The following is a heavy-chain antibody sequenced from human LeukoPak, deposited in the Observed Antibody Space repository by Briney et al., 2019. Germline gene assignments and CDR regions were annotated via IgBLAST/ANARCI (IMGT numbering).Heavy chain of an antibody. CDR2: IKQDGSEK. CDR3: AIDQYQLLFGSLNYYYGMDV. Sequence: GGSLRLSCAASGFTFSSYWMSWVRQAPGKGLEWVANIKQDGSEKYYVDSVKGRFTISRDNAKNSLYLQMNSLRAEDTAVYYCAIDQYQLLFGSLNYYYGMDVWGQGTTVTVSS. D-gene: IGHD2-2*01. CDR1: GFTFSSYW. J-gene: IGHJ6*02. V-gene: IGHV3-7*03.